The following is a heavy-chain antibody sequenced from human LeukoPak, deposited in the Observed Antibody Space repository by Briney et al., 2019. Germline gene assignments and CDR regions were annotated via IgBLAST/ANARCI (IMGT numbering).Heavy chain of an antibody. CDR3: ARRNTIMVAELDY. Sequence: ASVKVSCKASGYTFTSYDINWVRQATGQGLEWMGWMNPNSGNTGYAQKFQGRVTMTRNTSISTAFMELSSLRSEDTAVYYCARRNTIMVAELDYWGQGTLVTVSS. D-gene: IGHD5-24*01. J-gene: IGHJ4*02. CDR2: MNPNSGNT. CDR1: GYTFTSYD. V-gene: IGHV1-8*01.